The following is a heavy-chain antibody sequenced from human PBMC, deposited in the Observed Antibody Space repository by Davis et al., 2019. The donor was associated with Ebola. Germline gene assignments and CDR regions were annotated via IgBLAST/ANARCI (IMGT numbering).Heavy chain of an antibody. CDR1: GFIFDNYW. D-gene: IGHD2/OR15-2a*01. CDR2: IYPGDSDT. CDR3: ARSGDYWRDYYFDY. V-gene: IGHV5-51*01. J-gene: IGHJ4*02. Sequence: GGSLRLSCKGSGFIFDNYWIDWVRQMPGKGLEWMGIIYPGDSDTRYSPSFQGQVTISADKSISTAYLQWSSLKASDTAMYYCARSGDYWRDYYFDYWGQGTLVTVSS.